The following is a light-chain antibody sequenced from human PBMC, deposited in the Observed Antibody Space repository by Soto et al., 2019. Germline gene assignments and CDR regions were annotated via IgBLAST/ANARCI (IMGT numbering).Light chain of an antibody. CDR3: QQSFT. J-gene: IGKJ3*01. CDR2: KAS. V-gene: IGKV1-5*03. CDR1: QSISSW. Sequence: DIQMTQSPSTLSASVGDRVTITCRASQSISSWLAWYQQKPGKAPKLLIYKASTLESGVPARFSVSGSGTEFTLTLSSLQPDDFATYYCQQSFTFGPGTKVYIK.